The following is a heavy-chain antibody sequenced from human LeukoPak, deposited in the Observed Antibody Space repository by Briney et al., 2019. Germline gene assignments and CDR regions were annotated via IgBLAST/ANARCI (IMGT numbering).Heavy chain of an antibody. CDR1: GFTFSTYA. V-gene: IGHV3-30*04. CDR2: ILYDGSNE. CDR3: ARAPYYDSSGYYDC. J-gene: IGHJ4*02. Sequence: PGRSLRLSCAASGFTFSTYAMHWVRQAPGKGLEWVAVILYDGSNEYYADSVKGRFTISRDNSKNTLYLQMNSLRPEDTAVYYCARAPYYDSSGYYDCWGQGTLVTVSS. D-gene: IGHD3-22*01.